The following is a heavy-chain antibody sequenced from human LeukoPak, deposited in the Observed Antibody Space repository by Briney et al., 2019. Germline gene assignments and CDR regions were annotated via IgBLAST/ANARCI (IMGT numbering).Heavy chain of an antibody. D-gene: IGHD4-17*01. CDR1: GFTFSINY. CDR2: IYTTDKT. V-gene: IGHV3-53*01. CDR3: VTNRRTDYGLP. J-gene: IGHJ4*02. Sequence: PGGSLRLSCAASGFTFSINYMSWVRQAPGEGLEWVSVIYTTDKTFYADSVKGRFSISRDNAKNSLYLQMNSLRAEDTAVYYCVTNRRTDYGLPWGQGSLVTVSS.